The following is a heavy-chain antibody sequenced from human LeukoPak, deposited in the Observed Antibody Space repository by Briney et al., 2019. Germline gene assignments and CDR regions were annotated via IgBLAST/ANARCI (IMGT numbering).Heavy chain of an antibody. J-gene: IGHJ4*02. Sequence: SETLSLTCTVSGGSISSYYWSWIRQPPGKGLEWIGYIYYSGSTNYNPSLKSRVTISVDTSKNQFSLKLSSVTAADTAVYYCARVYASGSYYNRPFDFWGQGTLVTVSS. D-gene: IGHD3-10*01. V-gene: IGHV4-59*01. CDR2: IYYSGST. CDR3: ARVYASGSYYNRPFDF. CDR1: GGSISSYY.